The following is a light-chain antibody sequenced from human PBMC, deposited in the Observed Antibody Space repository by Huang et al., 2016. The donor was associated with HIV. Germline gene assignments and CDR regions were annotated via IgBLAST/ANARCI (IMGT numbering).Light chain of an antibody. CDR3: QQRSNWGGA. CDR2: DGS. Sequence: EIVLTQSPGTLSLSVGERASLSCRASQSVSRYVAWYQQKSGQAPRLLIYDGSNRATGIPARFSGSGSGTDFTLTISSLEPEDFAVYYCQQRSNWGGAFGPGTKVEI. V-gene: IGKV3-11*01. CDR1: QSVSRY. J-gene: IGKJ3*01.